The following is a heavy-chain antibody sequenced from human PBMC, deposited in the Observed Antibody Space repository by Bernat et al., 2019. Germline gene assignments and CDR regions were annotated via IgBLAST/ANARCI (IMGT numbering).Heavy chain of an antibody. D-gene: IGHD2-21*02. V-gene: IGHV3-15*01. Sequence: EVHLVESGGGLVKPGGSLRLSCAASGFTFSHAWMAWIRQAPGKGLEWVGRIKNKIDGGTTDYTAPVKGRFTISRDDLRDTVYLQMNSLKIEDTAVYYCALGRGFCGGDCWDHWGQGTLVTVSS. CDR3: ALGRGFCGGDCWDH. CDR2: IKNKIDGGTT. J-gene: IGHJ4*02. CDR1: GFTFSHAW.